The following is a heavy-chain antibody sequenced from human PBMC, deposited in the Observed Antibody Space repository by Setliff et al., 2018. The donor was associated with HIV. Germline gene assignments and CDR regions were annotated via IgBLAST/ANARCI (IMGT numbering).Heavy chain of an antibody. V-gene: IGHV4-34*01. CDR2: ISHSGST. Sequence: PSETLSLTCAVYGGSFSGYYWSWIRQSPGKGLEWIGEISHSGSTNYNLSLKSRITISIDTSKNQISLKLSSVTAADTAVYYCARGLNYYGSGSYLPLGYWGQGTLVTVS. J-gene: IGHJ4*02. D-gene: IGHD3-10*01. CDR3: ARGLNYYGSGSYLPLGY. CDR1: GGSFSGYY.